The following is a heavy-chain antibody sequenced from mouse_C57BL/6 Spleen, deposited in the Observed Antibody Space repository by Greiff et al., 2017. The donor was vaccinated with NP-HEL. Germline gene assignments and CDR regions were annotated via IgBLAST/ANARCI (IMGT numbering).Heavy chain of an antibody. CDR2: ISSGSSTI. D-gene: IGHD4-1*02. CDR1: GFTFSDYG. Sequence: EVQVVESGGGLVKPGGSLKLSCASSGFTFSDYGMHWVRQAPEQGLEWVAYISSGSSTIYYADTVKGRFTLSRDNAKNTLCLQMTSLRSEDTAMYYCARGNPTGSAWFAYWGQGTLVTVSA. CDR3: ARGNPTGSAWFAY. V-gene: IGHV5-17*01. J-gene: IGHJ3*01.